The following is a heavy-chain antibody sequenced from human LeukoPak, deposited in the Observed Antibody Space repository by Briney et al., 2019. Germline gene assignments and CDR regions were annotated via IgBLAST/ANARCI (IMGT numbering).Heavy chain of an antibody. Sequence: ASVKVSCKASGGTFSSYAISWVRQAPGQGLAWMGRIIPILGIANYAQKFQGRVTITADKSTSTAYMELSSLRSEDTAVYYCARTWIQLYFDYWGQGTLVTVSS. CDR3: ARTWIQLYFDY. CDR2: IIPILGIA. J-gene: IGHJ4*02. V-gene: IGHV1-69*04. CDR1: GGTFSSYA. D-gene: IGHD5-18*01.